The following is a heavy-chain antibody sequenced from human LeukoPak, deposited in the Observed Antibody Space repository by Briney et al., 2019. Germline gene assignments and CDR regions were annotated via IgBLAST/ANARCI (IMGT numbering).Heavy chain of an antibody. Sequence: KASETLSLPCTVSGGSISNYYWSWIRQPPGKGLEWIGYIYYSGSTNYNPSLKSRVTISVDTSKNQFSLKLSSVTAADTAVYYCAREGLWGQGTLVTVSS. CDR2: IYYSGST. J-gene: IGHJ4*02. V-gene: IGHV4-59*01. CDR3: AREGL. CDR1: GGSISNYY.